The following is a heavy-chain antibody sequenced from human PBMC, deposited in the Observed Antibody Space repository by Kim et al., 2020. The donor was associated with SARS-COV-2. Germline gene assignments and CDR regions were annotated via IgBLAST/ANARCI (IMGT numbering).Heavy chain of an antibody. J-gene: IGHJ4*02. Sequence: GGSLRLSCAASGFTFSNSPMRWVRQAPGKGLEWVSTIDGRGATTYYPGSVKGRFTISRDNSKNTLYLQMNNLRAEDTAGYFCAKSGQLDYWGQGTLVTVSS. V-gene: IGHV3-23*01. CDR3: AKSGQLDY. CDR1: GFTFSNSP. D-gene: IGHD5-12*01. CDR2: IDGRGATT.